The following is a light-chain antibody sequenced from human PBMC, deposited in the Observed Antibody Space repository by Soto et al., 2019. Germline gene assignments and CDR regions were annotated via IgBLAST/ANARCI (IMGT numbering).Light chain of an antibody. Sequence: DIQMTQSPSTLSASVGDRVIITCRASQSISSWLAWYQQKPGKAPKVLIYDASSLKSGVPSRFSGSGSGTEFTLTISSLQPDDFATYYRHQYNSYSTFGQGTTLEIK. CDR3: HQYNSYST. CDR2: DAS. J-gene: IGKJ2*01. CDR1: QSISSW. V-gene: IGKV1-5*01.